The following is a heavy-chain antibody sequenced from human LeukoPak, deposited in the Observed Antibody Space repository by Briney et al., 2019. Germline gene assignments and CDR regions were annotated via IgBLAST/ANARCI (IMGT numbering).Heavy chain of an antibody. CDR3: AKGHRGYSSSWYDY. Sequence: GGSLRLSCAASGFSFSGYAMSWVRQAPGKELEWVSSISGSGATTYYADSVTGRFTISRDNSKNTVYLQLNTPRAEDTGVYYCAKGHRGYSSSWYDYWGQGTLVTVSS. D-gene: IGHD6-13*01. J-gene: IGHJ4*02. CDR1: GFSFSGYA. V-gene: IGHV3-23*01. CDR2: ISGSGATT.